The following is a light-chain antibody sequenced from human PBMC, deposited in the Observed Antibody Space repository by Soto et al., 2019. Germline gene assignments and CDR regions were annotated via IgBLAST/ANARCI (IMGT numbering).Light chain of an antibody. CDR2: GNT. V-gene: IGLV1-40*01. J-gene: IGLJ1*01. CDR1: SSNIGAGYD. Sequence: QSVLTQPPSVSGAPGQRVTISCTGSSSNIGAGYDVHWYLQLLGTAPKLLIYGNTNRPSGVPDRFSGSKSGSSASLAITGLQAEDEADYYCQSHDSSLHASVFGTGTKVTVL. CDR3: QSHDSSLHASV.